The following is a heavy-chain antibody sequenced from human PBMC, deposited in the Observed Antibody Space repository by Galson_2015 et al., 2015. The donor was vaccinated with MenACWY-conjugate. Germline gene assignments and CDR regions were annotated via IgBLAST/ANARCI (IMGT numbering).Heavy chain of an antibody. CDR3: ARVLGYSSVGGYSDY. CDR2: ISSNGGST. Sequence: SLRLSCAASGFTFSSYAMHWVRQAPGKGLEYVSAISSNGGSTYYANSVKGRFTISRDNSKNTLYLQMGSLRAEDMAVYYCARVLGYSSVGGYSDYWGQGTLGTVSS. D-gene: IGHD5-18*01. CDR1: GFTFSSYA. V-gene: IGHV3-64*01. J-gene: IGHJ4*02.